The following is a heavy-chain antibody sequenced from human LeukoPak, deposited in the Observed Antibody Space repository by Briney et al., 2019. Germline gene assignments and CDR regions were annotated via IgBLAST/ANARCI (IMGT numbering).Heavy chain of an antibody. Sequence: GGSLRLSCVASGFTFSNYAMNWVRQAPGKGLEWVSAISGSSDHIHYADSMKGRFTISRDNAKNSLYPQMNSLTAEDTAVYYCARHFFDSSGHYYEGYWGQGTLVTVSS. CDR1: GFTFSNYA. D-gene: IGHD3-22*01. CDR3: ARHFFDSSGHYYEGY. CDR2: ISGSSDHI. J-gene: IGHJ4*02. V-gene: IGHV3-21*01.